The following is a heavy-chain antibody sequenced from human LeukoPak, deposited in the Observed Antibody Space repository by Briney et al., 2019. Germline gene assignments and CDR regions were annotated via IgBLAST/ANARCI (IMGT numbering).Heavy chain of an antibody. CDR3: ARDLEEYSSSC. CDR2: INPSGGST. J-gene: IGHJ4*02. D-gene: IGHD6-13*01. Sequence: GASVKVSCKASGYTFTSYGISWVRQAPGQGLEWMGIINPSGGSTSYAQKFQGRVTMTGDTSTSTVYMELSSLRSEDTAVYYCARDLEEYSSSCWGQGTLVTVSS. V-gene: IGHV1-46*01. CDR1: GYTFTSYG.